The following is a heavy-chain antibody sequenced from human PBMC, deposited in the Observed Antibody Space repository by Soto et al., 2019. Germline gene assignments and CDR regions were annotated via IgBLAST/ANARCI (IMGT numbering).Heavy chain of an antibody. Sequence: SETMSLTCTVSGDSINKYHWSWVRQPPGKGLEWIGCFYFSTNYNPALNSRVTISVDRSKNHFSLKLTSVTAADTAVYFCARSNTRYSSPDYWGQGTLVTVSS. CDR3: ARSNTRYSSPDY. V-gene: IGHV4-59*08. J-gene: IGHJ4*02. CDR1: GDSINKYH. D-gene: IGHD3-22*01. CDR2: FYFST.